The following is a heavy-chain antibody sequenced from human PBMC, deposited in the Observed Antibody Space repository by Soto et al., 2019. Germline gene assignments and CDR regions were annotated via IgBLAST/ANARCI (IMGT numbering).Heavy chain of an antibody. J-gene: IGHJ6*03. D-gene: IGHD3-3*01. CDR1: GFTFTSSA. CDR2: IVVGSGNT. V-gene: IGHV1-58*02. CDR3: AAAATYYDFGSGYYRAMGYMDV. Sequence: GASVKVSCKASGFTFTSSAMQWVRQARGQRLEWIRWIVVGSGNTNYAKKLQERVTITRDMSTSTAYMELSSLRSEDTAVYYCAAAATYYDFGSGYYRAMGYMDVWGKGTTVTVSS.